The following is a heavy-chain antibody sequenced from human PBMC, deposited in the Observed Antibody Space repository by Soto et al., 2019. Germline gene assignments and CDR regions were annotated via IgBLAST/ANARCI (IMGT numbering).Heavy chain of an antibody. Sequence: PSETLSLTCTVSGGSVSSGSYYWSWIRQPPGKGLEWIGYIYYSGSTNYNPSLKSRVTISVDTSKNQFSLKLSSVTAADTAVYYCARVKGYSSSWGLRYFDYWGQGTLVTVS. J-gene: IGHJ4*02. CDR2: IYYSGST. V-gene: IGHV4-61*01. CDR3: ARVKGYSSSWGLRYFDY. D-gene: IGHD6-13*01. CDR1: GGSVSSGSYY.